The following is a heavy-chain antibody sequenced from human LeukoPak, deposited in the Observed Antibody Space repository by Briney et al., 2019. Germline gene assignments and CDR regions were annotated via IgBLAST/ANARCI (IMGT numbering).Heavy chain of an antibody. CDR3: ASPYYGSGSSLGWFDP. V-gene: IGHV5-51*01. CDR2: IYPGDSDT. J-gene: IGHJ5*02. CDR1: GYSFTSYW. Sequence: GESLKISCKGSGYSFTSYWIGWVRQMPGKGLEWMGMIYPGDSDTRYSPSFQGQVTISADKSISTAYLQWSSLKASDTAMYYCASPYYGSGSSLGWFDPWGQGTLVTVSS. D-gene: IGHD3-10*01.